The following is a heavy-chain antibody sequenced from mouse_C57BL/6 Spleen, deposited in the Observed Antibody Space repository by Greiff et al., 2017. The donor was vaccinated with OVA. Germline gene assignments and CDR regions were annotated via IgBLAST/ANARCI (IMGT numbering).Heavy chain of an antibody. CDR1: GYSFTGYY. CDR2: INPSTGGT. J-gene: IGHJ4*01. CDR3: ARGKDGDYAMDY. V-gene: IGHV1-43*01. Sequence: EVQLQQSGPELVKPGASVKISCKASGYSFTGYYMHWVKQSSETSLEWIGEINPSTGGTSYNQKFKGKATLTVDKSSSTAYMQLKSLTSEDSAVYYYARGKDGDYAMDYWGQGTSVTVSS.